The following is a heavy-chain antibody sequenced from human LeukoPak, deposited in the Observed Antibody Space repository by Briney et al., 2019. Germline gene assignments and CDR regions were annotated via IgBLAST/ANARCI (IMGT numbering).Heavy chain of an antibody. D-gene: IGHD3-3*01. V-gene: IGHV3-21*01. CDR3: AGERSGYYTGDLDY. Sequence: GGSLRLSCAASGFTFSSYSMNWVRQAPGKGLEWVSSICSSSSYIYYAHSVKGRFTISRDNAKNSLYLQMNSLRAEDTAVYYCAGERSGYYTGDLDYWGQGTLVTVSS. CDR2: ICSSSSYI. CDR1: GFTFSSYS. J-gene: IGHJ4*02.